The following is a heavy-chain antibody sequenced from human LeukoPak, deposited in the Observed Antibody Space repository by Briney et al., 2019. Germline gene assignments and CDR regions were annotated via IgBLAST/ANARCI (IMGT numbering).Heavy chain of an antibody. V-gene: IGHV3-74*03. CDR2: INADGSII. CDR3: ARKQWLVAPPDS. D-gene: IGHD6-19*01. CDR1: GFTFKEYW. Sequence: GGSLRLSCAASGFTFKEYWMYWVRQAPGKGLVSVSRINADGSIITYADSVQGRFTISRDNAENTLYLQMNSLRADDTGVYYCARKQWLVAPPDSWGQGPLFTVSS. J-gene: IGHJ4*02.